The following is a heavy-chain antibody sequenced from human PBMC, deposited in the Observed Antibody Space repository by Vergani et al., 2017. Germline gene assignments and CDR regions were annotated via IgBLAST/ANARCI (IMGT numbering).Heavy chain of an antibody. J-gene: IGHJ6*03. V-gene: IGHV4-34*01. CDR3: ARGGTIAARLYYYYYYMDV. D-gene: IGHD6-6*01. Sequence: QVQLQQWGAGLLKPSETLSLTCAVYGGSFSGYYWSWIRQPPGKGLEWIGEINHSGSTNYNPSLKSRVTISVDTSKNQFSLKLSSVTAADTAVYYCARGGTIAARLYYYYYYMDVWGKGTTVTVSS. CDR2: INHSGST. CDR1: GGSFSGYY.